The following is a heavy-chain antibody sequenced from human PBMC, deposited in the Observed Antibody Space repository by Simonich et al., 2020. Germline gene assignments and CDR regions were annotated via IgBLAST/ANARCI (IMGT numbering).Heavy chain of an antibody. CDR2: INHRGNT. CDR1: GGSFRGNS. Sequence: QVQLQQWGAGLLKPSETLSLTCAVYGGSFRGNSWSWIRRPPGQGLGGIGEINHRGNTNYNQSLKGRVTISVDTSKNQFSLKLSSVTAADTAVYYCARGLIGGSYYYWGQGTLVTVSS. V-gene: IGHV4-34*01. CDR3: ARGLIGGSYYY. J-gene: IGHJ4*02. D-gene: IGHD1-26*01.